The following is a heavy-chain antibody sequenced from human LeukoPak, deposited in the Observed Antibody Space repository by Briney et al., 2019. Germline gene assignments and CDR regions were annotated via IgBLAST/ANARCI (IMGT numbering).Heavy chain of an antibody. Sequence: SETLSVTPTDPGGSLRSYYWSTIPQPPRKRLESIGYTYDSGSTHYNPSLQCRAALSVDTSKDQFSLTLSSVTAADRAVYYCARDTGYCSSTSCKDYSPYWYFDLWGRGTLVTVSS. J-gene: IGHJ2*01. CDR3: ARDTGYCSSTSCKDYSPYWYFDL. D-gene: IGHD2-2*01. CDR1: GGSLRSYY. V-gene: IGHV4-59*01. CDR2: TYDSGST.